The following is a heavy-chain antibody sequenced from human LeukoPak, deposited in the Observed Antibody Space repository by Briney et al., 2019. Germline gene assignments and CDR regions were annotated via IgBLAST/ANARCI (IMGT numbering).Heavy chain of an antibody. D-gene: IGHD5-12*01. V-gene: IGHV3-7*04. CDR1: GFTFSSYW. CDR3: ARDSSGYIGATKDY. Sequence: GGSLRLSCAASGFTFSSYWMSWVRQAPGKGLEWVANIKQDGSEKYYVDSVKGRFTISRDNAKNSLYLQMNSLRAEDTAVYYCARDSSGYIGATKDYWGQGTLVSVSS. J-gene: IGHJ4*02. CDR2: IKQDGSEK.